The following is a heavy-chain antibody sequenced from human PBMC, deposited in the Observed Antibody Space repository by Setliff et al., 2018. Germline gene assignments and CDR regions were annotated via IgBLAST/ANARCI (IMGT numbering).Heavy chain of an antibody. CDR2: IKKDGSET. J-gene: IGHJ5*02. CDR3: ARDFSTGSSS. CDR1: GFTFSTYW. V-gene: IGHV3-7*03. Sequence: GGSLRLSCAASGFTFSTYWMTWVRQAPGKGLECVANIKKDGSETHYVDSVKGRFIISRDNAKDSLYLQMNSLRLEDTAVYYCARDFSTGSSSWGQGTLVTVSS. D-gene: IGHD2-8*02.